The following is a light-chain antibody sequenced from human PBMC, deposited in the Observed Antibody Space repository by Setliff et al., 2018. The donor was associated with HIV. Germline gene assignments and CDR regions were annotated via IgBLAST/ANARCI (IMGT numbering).Light chain of an antibody. CDR2: DVN. CDR1: SSDVGGYNY. Sequence: QSVLTQPASVSGSPGQSITISCTGTSSDVGGYNYVSWYQHHPGKAPKLMIYDVNKRPSGVSNRFSGSKSGNTASLTISGLQTEDEADYYCSSYTTISTFVFGTGTKGTVL. V-gene: IGLV2-14*03. CDR3: SSYTTISTFV. J-gene: IGLJ1*01.